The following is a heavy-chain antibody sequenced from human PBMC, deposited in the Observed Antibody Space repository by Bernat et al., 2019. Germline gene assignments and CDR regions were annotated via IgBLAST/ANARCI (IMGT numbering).Heavy chain of an antibody. CDR2: IYYSGST. J-gene: IGHJ4*02. CDR1: GGSVSSGSYY. D-gene: IGHD6-13*01. V-gene: IGHV4-61*01. CDR3: ARVYSSSWYYFYY. Sequence: QVQLQESGPGLVKPSETLSLTCTVSGGSVSSGSYYWSWIRQPPGKGLEWIGYIYYSGSTNYNPSLKSRVTISVDTSKNQFSLKLSSVTAADTAVYYCARVYSSSWYYFYYWGQGTLVTVSS.